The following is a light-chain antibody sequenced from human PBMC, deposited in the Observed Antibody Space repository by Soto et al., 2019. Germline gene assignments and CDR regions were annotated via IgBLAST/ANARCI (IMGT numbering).Light chain of an antibody. CDR1: RNIYSNY. V-gene: IGKV3-20*01. CDR2: GAS. Sequence: EIVLTQSPGTLSLSPGERATLSCRASRNIYSNYVAWYQQKSGQAPSLLTYGASSRASDVPDRFSASGSGTDFALTISRLEPEDVAVYYCQQYISSPLTFGGGTKVEI. J-gene: IGKJ4*01. CDR3: QQYISSPLT.